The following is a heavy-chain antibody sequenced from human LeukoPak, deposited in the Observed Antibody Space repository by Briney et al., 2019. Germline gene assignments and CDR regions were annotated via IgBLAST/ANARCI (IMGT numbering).Heavy chain of an antibody. CDR2: INPSGGST. J-gene: IGHJ3*02. V-gene: IGHV1-46*01. CDR1: GYTFTSYY. D-gene: IGHD3/OR15-3a*01. Sequence: APVKVSCKASGYTFTSYYMHWVRKAPGQGLEWMGIINPSGGSTSYAQKFQGRVTMTRDTSTSTVYMELSSLRSEDTAVYYCARSGVLDSTPGAFDIWGQGTMVTVSS. CDR3: ARSGVLDSTPGAFDI.